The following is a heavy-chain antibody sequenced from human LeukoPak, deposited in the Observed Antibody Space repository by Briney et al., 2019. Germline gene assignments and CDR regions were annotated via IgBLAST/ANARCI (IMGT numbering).Heavy chain of an antibody. CDR1: GYTFITYG. Sequence: ASVKVSCRASGYTFITYGINWVRQAPGQGLEWMGWINPNTGNPMYAQGFTGRFVFSLDTSVSTAYLQISSLKAEDTAVYYCARPSGTIFGVVTPFDYWGQGTLVTVSS. CDR2: INPNTGNP. D-gene: IGHD3-3*01. V-gene: IGHV7-4-1*02. J-gene: IGHJ4*02. CDR3: ARPSGTIFGVVTPFDY.